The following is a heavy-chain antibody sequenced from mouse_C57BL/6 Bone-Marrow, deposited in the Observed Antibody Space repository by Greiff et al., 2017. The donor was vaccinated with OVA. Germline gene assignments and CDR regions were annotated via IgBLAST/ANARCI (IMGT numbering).Heavy chain of an antibody. J-gene: IGHJ2*01. CDR2: IDPANGNT. CDR3: AITTLVQYYFDY. D-gene: IGHD1-1*01. V-gene: IGHV14-3*01. CDR1: GFNIKNTY. Sequence: VQLQQSVAELVRPGASVKLSCTASGFNIKNTYMHWVKQRPEQGLEWIGRIDPANGNTTYAPKFQGKATITADTSSNTAYLQLSSLTSEDTAHYYCAITTLVQYYFDYRGKGTTLTASS.